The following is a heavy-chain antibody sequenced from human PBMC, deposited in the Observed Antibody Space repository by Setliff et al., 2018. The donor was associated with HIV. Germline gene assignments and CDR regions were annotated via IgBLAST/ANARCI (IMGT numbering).Heavy chain of an antibody. CDR3: ATDPGYGSTWYSESVQH. CDR2: FDPEDGET. Sequence: GASVKVSCKISGYTLTELSIHWVRQAPGKGLELMANFDPEDGETFYAQNFQGRLTMTEDTSTDTAYMELSSLRSEDTAMYYCATDPGYGSTWYSESVQHWGQGTVVTVSS. CDR1: GYTLTELS. J-gene: IGHJ1*01. V-gene: IGHV1-24*01. D-gene: IGHD6-13*01.